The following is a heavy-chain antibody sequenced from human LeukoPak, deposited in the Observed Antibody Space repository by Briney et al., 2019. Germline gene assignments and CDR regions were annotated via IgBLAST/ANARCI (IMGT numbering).Heavy chain of an antibody. J-gene: IGHJ4*02. CDR2: IRGSGDNT. CDR3: AKGRDFGVVTTFDY. D-gene: IGHD3-3*01. Sequence: GGSLRLSCAASGFTFSNYAMSWVRQAPGKGLEWVSGIRGSGDNTYYADSVKGRFTISRDNSKNTLYLQMNSLRAGDTAVYYCAKGRDFGVVTTFDYWGQGTLVTVSS. CDR1: GFTFSNYA. V-gene: IGHV3-23*01.